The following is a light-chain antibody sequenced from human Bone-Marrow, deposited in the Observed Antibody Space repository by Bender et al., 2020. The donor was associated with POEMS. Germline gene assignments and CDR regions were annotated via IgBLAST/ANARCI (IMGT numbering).Light chain of an antibody. Sequence: QSALTQPASVSGSPGQSTTISCTGTSGDVGRYNLVSWYQQYPGEAPKMIIYEVAKRPSGVSNRFSGSKFGTTASLTISGLQAEDEAAYFCCSSAGGSTLIFGGGTKLTVL. CDR1: SGDVGRYNL. J-gene: IGLJ2*01. CDR2: EVA. CDR3: CSSAGGSTLI. V-gene: IGLV2-23*02.